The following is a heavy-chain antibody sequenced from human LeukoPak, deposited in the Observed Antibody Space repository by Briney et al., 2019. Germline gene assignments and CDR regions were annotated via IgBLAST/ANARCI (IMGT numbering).Heavy chain of an antibody. Sequence: SETLSLTCTVSGGSISSSSYYWGWIRQPPGKGLEWIGSIYYSGSTYYNPSLKSRVTISVDTSKNQFSLKLSSVTAADTAVYYCARGGYNWNRHNYFDYWGQGTLVTVSS. CDR1: GGSISSSSYY. J-gene: IGHJ4*02. D-gene: IGHD1-20*01. V-gene: IGHV4-39*01. CDR2: IYYSGST. CDR3: ARGGYNWNRHNYFDY.